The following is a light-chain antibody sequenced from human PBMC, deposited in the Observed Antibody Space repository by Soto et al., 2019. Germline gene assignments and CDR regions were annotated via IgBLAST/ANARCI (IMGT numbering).Light chain of an antibody. V-gene: IGKV3-11*01. Sequence: EIVLTQSPATLSLSPGERATLSCRASQSVSSCLAWDQQKPGQAPRLLIYDASNRATGIPARFSGSESGTDFTLTISSLEPEDVAVYYCQQRSNWVSFGGGTKVEIK. J-gene: IGKJ4*01. CDR2: DAS. CDR3: QQRSNWVS. CDR1: QSVSSC.